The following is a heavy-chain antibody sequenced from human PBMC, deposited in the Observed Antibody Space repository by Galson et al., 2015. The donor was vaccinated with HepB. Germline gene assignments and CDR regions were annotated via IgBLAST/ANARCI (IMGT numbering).Heavy chain of an antibody. D-gene: IGHD5-12*01. Sequence: SVKVSCKASGYTFTSYGISWVRQAPGQGLEWMGWISAYNGNTNYAQKLQGRVTMTTDTSTSTAYMELRSLRSDDTAVYYCASVYSGYDLRNYYYYYYMDVWGKGTTVTVSS. J-gene: IGHJ6*03. CDR1: GYTFTSYG. CDR2: ISAYNGNT. V-gene: IGHV1-18*01. CDR3: ASVYSGYDLRNYYYYYYMDV.